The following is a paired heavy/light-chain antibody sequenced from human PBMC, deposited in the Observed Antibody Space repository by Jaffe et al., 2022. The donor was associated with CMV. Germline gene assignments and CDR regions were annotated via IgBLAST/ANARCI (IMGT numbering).Light chain of an antibody. CDR3: MQGTHWPALT. CDR1: QSLVHSDGNTY. CDR2: KVS. Sequence: DVVMTQSPLSLPVTLGQPASISCRSSQSLVHSDGNTYLNWFQQRPGQSPRRLIYKVSNRDSGVPDRFSGSGSGTDFTLKISRVEAEDVGVYYCMQGTHWPALTFGGGTKVEIK. J-gene: IGKJ4*01. V-gene: IGKV2-30*02.
Heavy chain of an antibody. CDR1: GGSISSSSYY. CDR3: ARLSCSSTSCYTANYYYYYGMDV. V-gene: IGHV4-39*01. J-gene: IGHJ6*02. D-gene: IGHD2-2*02. CDR2: IYYSGST. Sequence: QLQLQESGPGLVKPSETLSLTCTVSGGSISSSSYYWGWIRQPPGKGLEWIGSIYYSGSTYYNPSLKSRVTISVDTSKNQFSLKLSSVTAADTAVYYCARLSCSSTSCYTANYYYYYGMDVWGQGTTVTVSS.